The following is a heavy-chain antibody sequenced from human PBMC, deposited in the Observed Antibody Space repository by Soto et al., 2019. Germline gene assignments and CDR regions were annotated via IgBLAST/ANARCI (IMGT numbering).Heavy chain of an antibody. CDR2: ISHTGRT. Sequence: QVQLQESGPGLVRPAETLSLTCSVSTGSMRTYYWTWIRQSPGKGLEWIGQISHTGRTKYNPSLESRGTISVDTSRNQFSLKLTSVTAADTALYYCARDDTTGLFDFWGPGTLVTVSS. V-gene: IGHV4-59*01. CDR1: TGSMRTYY. D-gene: IGHD4-17*01. J-gene: IGHJ4*02. CDR3: ARDDTTGLFDF.